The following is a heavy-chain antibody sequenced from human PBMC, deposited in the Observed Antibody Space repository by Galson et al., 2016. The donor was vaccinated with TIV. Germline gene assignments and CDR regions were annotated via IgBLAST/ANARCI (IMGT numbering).Heavy chain of an antibody. D-gene: IGHD5-18*01. Sequence: LRLSCAGFGFPFIHYSVNWVRQAPGKGLEWVAFVSSSGRFLYYADSVKGRFTISKDNAKNSLNLQMNSLRVEDTAVYYCARVKGDGEYSYGAFESWGQGTQVTASS. CDR3: ARVKGDGEYSYGAFES. V-gene: IGHV3-21*01. J-gene: IGHJ4*02. CDR2: VSSSGRFL. CDR1: GFPFIHYS.